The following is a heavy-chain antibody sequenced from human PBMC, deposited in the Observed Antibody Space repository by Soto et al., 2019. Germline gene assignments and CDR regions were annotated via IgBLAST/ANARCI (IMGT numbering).Heavy chain of an antibody. CDR1: GFTFTTAW. CDR3: ARDYNDFWSGHFDY. Sequence: PGGSLRLSCAASGFTFTTAWINWVRQAPGKGLEWVGRIKSKVDGGTTDFAAPVKGRFAISRDDSRSMMYMQMNSLKIEDTAVYYCARDYNDFWSGHFDYWGQGVLVTVSS. D-gene: IGHD3-3*01. CDR2: IKSKVDGGTT. V-gene: IGHV3-15*07. J-gene: IGHJ4*02.